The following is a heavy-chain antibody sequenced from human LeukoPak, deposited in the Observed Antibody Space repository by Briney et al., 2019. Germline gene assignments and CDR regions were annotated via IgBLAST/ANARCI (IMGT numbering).Heavy chain of an antibody. D-gene: IGHD1-1*01. CDR1: GFTFASYS. Sequence: GGSLRLSCAASGFTFASYSMNWVRQAPGKGLEWVSSISGDSTYIYNAGSVKGRLTISRDNAQASLYLQMISLRADDTAVYYCARVSGRLERQSDLDYWGQGTLVIVSS. CDR3: ARVSGRLERQSDLDY. CDR2: ISGDSTYI. V-gene: IGHV3-21*01. J-gene: IGHJ4*02.